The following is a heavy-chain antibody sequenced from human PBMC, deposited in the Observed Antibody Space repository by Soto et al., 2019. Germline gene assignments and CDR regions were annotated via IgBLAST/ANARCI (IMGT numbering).Heavy chain of an antibody. V-gene: IGHV3-33*01. CDR2: IWYDGSKK. CDR3: ARAASNYSLRSADYPSRNGMDV. D-gene: IGHD3-22*01. J-gene: IGHJ6*02. Sequence: QVQVVESGGGVVQPGRSLRLSCAASGFTFSSFGMHWVRQAPGKGLEWVSLIWYDGSKKSYGDSVKGRFTISRANCSNTVQSQSISPRADDPPVYYCARAASNYSLRSADYPSRNGMDVWGQGTTVTVSS. CDR1: GFTFSSFG.